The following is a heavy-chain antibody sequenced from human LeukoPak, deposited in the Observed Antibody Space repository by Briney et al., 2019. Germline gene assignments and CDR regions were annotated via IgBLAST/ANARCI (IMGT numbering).Heavy chain of an antibody. CDR2: ISTSGTI. V-gene: IGHV3-48*01. CDR1: GFTFSSSS. Sequence: GGSLRLSCAASGFTFSSSSMNWVRQAPGKRLEWVSFISTSGTIYYADSVKGRFTISRDNAKNSLYLQMNSLRAEDTAVYYCARLTDYWGQGTLVTVSS. CDR3: ARLTDY. J-gene: IGHJ4*02.